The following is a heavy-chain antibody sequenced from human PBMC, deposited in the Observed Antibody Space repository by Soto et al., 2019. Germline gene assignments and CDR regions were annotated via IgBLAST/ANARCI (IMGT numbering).Heavy chain of an antibody. J-gene: IGHJ6*02. D-gene: IGHD6-6*01. CDR3: ARVVRPKVPESYYYGMDV. CDR1: GGTFSSYA. CDR2: VIPFIGTA. Sequence: QVQLVQSGAEVKKPGSSVTVSCKASGGTFSSYAISWVRQAPGHGLEWMGRVIPFIGTANYAQKFQGRVRITADEATSTAYMELPSRRSSDTAVDYCARVVRPKVPESYYYGMDVWGQGTTVTVSS. V-gene: IGHV1-69*18.